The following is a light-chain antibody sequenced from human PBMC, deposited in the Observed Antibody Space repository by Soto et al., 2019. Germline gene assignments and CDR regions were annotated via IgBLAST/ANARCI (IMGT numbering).Light chain of an antibody. J-gene: IGLJ2*01. CDR3: CSYAGSANV. V-gene: IGLV2-11*01. Sequence: QSALTQPRSVSGSPGQSVTISCTGTSSDVGGYDYVSWYQQHPGNAPKLMIYDVSKRPSGVPDRFSGSKSGNTASLTISGLQAEEEADYYCCSYAGSANVFGGGTKLTVL. CDR2: DVS. CDR1: SSDVGGYDY.